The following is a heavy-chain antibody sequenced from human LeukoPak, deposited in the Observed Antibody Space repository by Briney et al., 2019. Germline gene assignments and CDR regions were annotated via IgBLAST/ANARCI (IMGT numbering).Heavy chain of an antibody. J-gene: IGHJ4*02. CDR1: AFAFSSYG. CDR3: AKDDGYGGGPEGY. D-gene: IGHD4-23*01. V-gene: IGHV3-30*18. Sequence: GRSLRLSCAASAFAFSSYGVHWVRQAPGKGLEWVAVISYDGSNKYYADSVKGRFTISRDNSKNTLYLQMNSLRAEDTAVYYCAKDDGYGGGPEGYWGQGTLVTVSS. CDR2: ISYDGSNK.